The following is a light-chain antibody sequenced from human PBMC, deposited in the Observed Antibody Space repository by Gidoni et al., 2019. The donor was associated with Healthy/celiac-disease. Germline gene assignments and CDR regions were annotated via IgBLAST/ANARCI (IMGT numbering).Light chain of an antibody. Sequence: IVLPQSPATLSLSPGERATLSCTASQSVSSYLAWYQQKPGQAPRLLIYDASNRATGIPARFSGSGSGTDFTLTISRLEPEDFAVYYCQQRSNWPPITFGPGTKVDIK. V-gene: IGKV3-11*01. CDR2: DAS. CDR3: QQRSNWPPIT. CDR1: QSVSSY. J-gene: IGKJ3*01.